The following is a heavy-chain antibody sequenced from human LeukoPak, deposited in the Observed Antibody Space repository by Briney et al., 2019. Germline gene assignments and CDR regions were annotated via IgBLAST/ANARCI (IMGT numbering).Heavy chain of an antibody. Sequence: GGCLRLSCAASGFSFSDYYVSWIRQAPGKGLEWVSYISSSSSTNYAASVKGRFTISRDNAKNSLYLQMNSLRAEDTAVYYCARENWYSSDWYSLDHWGQGTLVTVAS. CDR3: ARENWYSSDWYSLDH. D-gene: IGHD6-13*01. CDR2: ISSSSST. J-gene: IGHJ4*02. CDR1: GFSFSDYY. V-gene: IGHV3-11*05.